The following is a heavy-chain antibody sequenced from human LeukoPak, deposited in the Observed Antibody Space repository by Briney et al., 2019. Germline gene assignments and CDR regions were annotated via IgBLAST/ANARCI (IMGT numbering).Heavy chain of an antibody. V-gene: IGHV4-31*03. Sequence: SGSLSLNCSLSGSSISSGGYYWSWIRQHPGKGLEWIGYIYYSGSTYYNPSLKSRVTISVDTSKNQFSLKLSSVTAADTAVYYCARECIAAAGTYYYYMDVWGKGTTVTVSS. CDR1: GSSISSGGYY. J-gene: IGHJ6*03. CDR2: IYYSGST. CDR3: ARECIAAAGTYYYYMDV. D-gene: IGHD6-13*01.